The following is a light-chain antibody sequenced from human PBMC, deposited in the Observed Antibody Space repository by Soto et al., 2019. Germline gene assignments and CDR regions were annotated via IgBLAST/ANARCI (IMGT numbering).Light chain of an antibody. J-gene: IGKJ4*01. CDR2: DAS. V-gene: IGKV3-11*01. CDR3: QQRVNWPPT. Sequence: EVVLTQSPVTLSLSPGERATLSCRASQSFRGLLAWYQQKPGQAPRLLFFDASNRATGVPDRFSAGGSGTDFTLIISSLEPEDFAVYYCQQRVNWPPTFGGGTKVEI. CDR1: QSFRGL.